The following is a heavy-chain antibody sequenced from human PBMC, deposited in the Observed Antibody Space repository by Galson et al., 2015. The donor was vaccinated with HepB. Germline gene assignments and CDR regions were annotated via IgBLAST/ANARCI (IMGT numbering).Heavy chain of an antibody. D-gene: IGHD3-3*01. Sequence: SLRLSCAASGFSFSSYSMHWVRQAPGKGLEWVALMSYDGTKKYYADFVEGRFTISRDNSKNTLNLQMNSLTAEDTAVYYCARGFWRDYILSGVDYWGQGTLVTVSS. CDR3: ARGFWRDYILSGVDY. V-gene: IGHV3-30*14. CDR2: MSYDGTKK. J-gene: IGHJ4*02. CDR1: GFSFSSYS.